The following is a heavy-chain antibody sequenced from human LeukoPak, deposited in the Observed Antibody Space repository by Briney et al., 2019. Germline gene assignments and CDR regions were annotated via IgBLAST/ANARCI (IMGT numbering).Heavy chain of an antibody. CDR1: GGSFSGYY. D-gene: IGHD3-3*01. V-gene: IGHV4-34*01. CDR3: ASGPLTIFGVVPTHYMDV. CDR2: INHSGST. J-gene: IGHJ6*03. Sequence: SETLSLTCAVYGGSFSGYYWSWIRQPPGKGLEWIGEINHSGSTNYNPSLKSRVTISVDTSKNQFSLKLSSVTAADTAVYYCASGPLTIFGVVPTHYMDVWGKGTTVTVS.